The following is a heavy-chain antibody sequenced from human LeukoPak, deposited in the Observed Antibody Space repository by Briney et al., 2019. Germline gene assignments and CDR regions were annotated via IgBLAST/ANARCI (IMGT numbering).Heavy chain of an antibody. Sequence: GGSLRLSCAASGFTFSSYAMSWVRQAPGEGLEWVSAISGSGGSTYYADSVKGRFTISRDNSKNTLYLQMNSLTADDTAVYYCAKDNSFRGYSYGTFVYWGQGTLVSVSS. CDR1: GFTFSSYA. CDR3: AKDNSFRGYSYGTFVY. CDR2: ISGSGGST. D-gene: IGHD5-18*01. V-gene: IGHV3-23*01. J-gene: IGHJ4*02.